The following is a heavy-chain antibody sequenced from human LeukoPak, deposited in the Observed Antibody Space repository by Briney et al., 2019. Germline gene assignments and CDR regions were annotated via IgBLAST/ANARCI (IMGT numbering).Heavy chain of an antibody. CDR3: ARDKGQRNWFDP. Sequence: ASVKVSCKASGYTFTRYYMHWVRQAPGQGLEGMGWIKPNSSGTNYAQKFQGRVTMSRDTSISTAYMELSRLRSDDTAVYYCARDKGQRNWFDPWGQGTLVTVSS. J-gene: IGHJ5*02. V-gene: IGHV1-2*02. CDR2: IKPNSSGT. CDR1: GYTFTRYY.